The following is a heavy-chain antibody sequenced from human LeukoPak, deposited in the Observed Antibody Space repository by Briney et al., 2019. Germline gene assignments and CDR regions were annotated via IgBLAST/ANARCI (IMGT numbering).Heavy chain of an antibody. V-gene: IGHV1-2*02. Sequence: ASVKVSCKASGYTFTGYYMHWVRQAPGQGREWMGWINPNSGGTNYAQKFQGRVTMTRDTSISTAYMELSRLRSDDTAVYYCARGENSSGYYYIPDYWGQGTLVTVSS. CDR2: INPNSGGT. J-gene: IGHJ4*02. CDR1: GYTFTGYY. D-gene: IGHD3-22*01. CDR3: ARGENSSGYYYIPDY.